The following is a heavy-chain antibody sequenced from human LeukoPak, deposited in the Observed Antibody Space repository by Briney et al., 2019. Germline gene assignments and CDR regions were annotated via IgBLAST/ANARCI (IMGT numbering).Heavy chain of an antibody. CDR3: AFGKYYDSSGSLFDY. V-gene: IGHV3-48*01. D-gene: IGHD3-22*01. J-gene: IGHJ4*02. Sequence: GGSLRLSCAASGFTFTIFGFNWVRQAPGKVPEWVSYIDARSGITYYADSVQGRFTISRDNAQESVFLQMNSLRAQDTAVYYCAFGKYYDSSGSLFDYWGQGTLVTVSS. CDR1: GFTFTIFG. CDR2: IDARSGIT.